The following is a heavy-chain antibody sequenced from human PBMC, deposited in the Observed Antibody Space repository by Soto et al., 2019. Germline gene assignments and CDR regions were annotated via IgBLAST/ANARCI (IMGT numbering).Heavy chain of an antibody. D-gene: IGHD3-9*01. CDR2: INDRGSI. J-gene: IGHJ2*01. CDR3: ARESNDILTGPPWVWYFYL. V-gene: IGHV4-34*01. Sequence: QVQLQQWGAGPLRPLETLSLTCGVSGGSFSGYYWAWIRQSPGKGLEWIGEINDRGSINYNPSLKSRVSISVDTSKNHYALNLRSVTAADTAVYYCARESNDILTGPPWVWYFYLWGRGTLVTVSS. CDR1: GGSFSGYY.